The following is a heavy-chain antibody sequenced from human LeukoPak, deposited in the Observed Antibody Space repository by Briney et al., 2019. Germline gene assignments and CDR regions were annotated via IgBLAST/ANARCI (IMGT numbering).Heavy chain of an antibody. CDR2: ISSSSSYI. Sequence: GGSLRLSCAASGFTFSSYSMNWVRQAPGEGLEWVSSISSSSSYIYYADSVKGRFTISRDNAKNSLYLQMNSLRAEDTAVYYCAREDTAMVLYYFDYWGQGTLVTVSS. CDR1: GFTFSSYS. V-gene: IGHV3-21*01. D-gene: IGHD5-18*01. CDR3: AREDTAMVLYYFDY. J-gene: IGHJ4*02.